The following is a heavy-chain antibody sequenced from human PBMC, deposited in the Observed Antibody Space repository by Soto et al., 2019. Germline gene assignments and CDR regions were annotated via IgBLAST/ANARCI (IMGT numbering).Heavy chain of an antibody. CDR2: VYYSGST. CDR1: GGSVSSPYY. V-gene: IGHV4-61*01. CDR3: ARAFYDLAGGNIYAMDV. J-gene: IGHJ6*02. D-gene: IGHD3-3*02. Sequence: SETLSLTCTVSGGSVSSPYYWSWMRQPPGKGLEWVGYVYYSGSTYYNPSPARRLIMSLDTSENQFSLTLSSVTAADTAVYYCARAFYDLAGGNIYAMDVWGQGTTVTVSS.